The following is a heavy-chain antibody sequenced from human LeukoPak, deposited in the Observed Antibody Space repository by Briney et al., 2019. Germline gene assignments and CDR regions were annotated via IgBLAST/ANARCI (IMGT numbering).Heavy chain of an antibody. Sequence: GGSLRLSCAASGFTFSNYAMSWVRQAPGKGLEWVSSISSSSSYIYYADSVKGRFTISRDNAKNSLYLQMNSLRAEDTAVYYCARTPAAAGTWGFDYWGQGTLVTVSS. J-gene: IGHJ4*02. V-gene: IGHV3-21*01. CDR3: ARTPAAAGTWGFDY. CDR2: ISSSSSYI. CDR1: GFTFSNYA. D-gene: IGHD6-13*01.